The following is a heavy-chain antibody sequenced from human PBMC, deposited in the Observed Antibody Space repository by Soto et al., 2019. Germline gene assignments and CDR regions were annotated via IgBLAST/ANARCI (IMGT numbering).Heavy chain of an antibody. CDR2: IYSSGST. V-gene: IGHV4-59*01. CDR1: GGSITSYY. J-gene: IGHJ4*02. D-gene: IGHD6-6*01. Sequence: QVQLQESGPGLVKPSETLSLTCTVSGGSITSYYWNWIRQPPGKGLEWIGYIYSSGSTNYNPSLKRRVTRSLGTSKTQVSLNVTSVTAADTAVYYCAAPPRYWGRGRLVTVSS. CDR3: AAPPRY.